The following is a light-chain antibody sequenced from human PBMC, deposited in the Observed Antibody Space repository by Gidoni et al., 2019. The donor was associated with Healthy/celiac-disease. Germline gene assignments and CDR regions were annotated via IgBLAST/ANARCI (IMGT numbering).Light chain of an antibody. Sequence: SYELTQPPSVSVSPGQTASITCSGEKLGDNYACWYQQKPGQYPVLVIYQDSKRPSGIPERFSGSNSGNTATLTISGTQAMDESDYYCQAWDSSIVVFGGGTKL. CDR3: QAWDSSIVV. CDR1: KLGDNY. V-gene: IGLV3-1*01. J-gene: IGLJ2*01. CDR2: QDS.